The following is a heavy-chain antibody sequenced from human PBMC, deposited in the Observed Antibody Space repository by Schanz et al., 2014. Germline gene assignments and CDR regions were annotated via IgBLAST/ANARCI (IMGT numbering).Heavy chain of an antibody. CDR1: GFTFSSHW. J-gene: IGHJ3*02. CDR3: ARKMKLGVYGGKGHDSLDI. CDR2: INSVGSNT. Sequence: EVQLVQSGGGLVQPAGSLRLSCAASGFTFSSHWMHWVRQDPGKGLVWVARINSVGSNTDYADSVTGRFTISRDNAKNTLYLQMNTLRAEDTAVYYCARKMKLGVYGGKGHDSLDIWGQGTMVTVAS. V-gene: IGHV3-74*01. D-gene: IGHD4-17*01.